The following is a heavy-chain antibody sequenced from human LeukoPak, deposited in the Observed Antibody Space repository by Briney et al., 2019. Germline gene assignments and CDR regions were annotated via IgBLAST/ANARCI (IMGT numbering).Heavy chain of an antibody. D-gene: IGHD4-23*01. CDR2: TYYRSKWYN. CDR1: GDGVSSNSAA. CDR3: ARDMTTVVTYADAFDI. Sequence: SQTLSLTCAISGDGVSSNSAAWNWIRHSPSRGLEWLGRTYYRSKWYNDYAVSVKSRITINPDTSKNQFSLQLNSVTPEDTAVYYCARDMTTVVTYADAFDIWGQGTMVTVSS. V-gene: IGHV6-1*01. J-gene: IGHJ3*02.